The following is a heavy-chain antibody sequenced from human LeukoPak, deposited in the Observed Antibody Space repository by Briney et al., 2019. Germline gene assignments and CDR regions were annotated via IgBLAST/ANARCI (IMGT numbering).Heavy chain of an antibody. CDR2: IKQDGSEK. D-gene: IGHD6-13*01. CDR1: GFTFSSYW. J-gene: IGHJ5*02. Sequence: GGSLRLSCAASGFTFSSYWMSWVRQAPGKGLEWVANIKQDGSEKYYVDSVKGRFTISRDNAKNSLYLQMNNLRAKDTAVYYCARGSSSWYHVLDWFDPWGQGTLVTVSS. CDR3: ARGSSSWYHVLDWFDP. V-gene: IGHV3-7*03.